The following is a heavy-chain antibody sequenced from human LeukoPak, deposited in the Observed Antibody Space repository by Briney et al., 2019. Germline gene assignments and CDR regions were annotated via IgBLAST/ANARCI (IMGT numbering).Heavy chain of an antibody. V-gene: IGHV3-74*03. CDR1: GFTFSDNW. CDR2: ISLDGSST. Sequence: XXASGFTFSDNWMHWVRQAPGKGLVWVSRISLDGSSTTYADSVKGRFTISRDNAKNTLYLQMNSLRVEDTAVYYXXXSXXGXRDFWGXGXLVTVSS. J-gene: IGHJ4*01. CDR3: XXSXXGXRDF.